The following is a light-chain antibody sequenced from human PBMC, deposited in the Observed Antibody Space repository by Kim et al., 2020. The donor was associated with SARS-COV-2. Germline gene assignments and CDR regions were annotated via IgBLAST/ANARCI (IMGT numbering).Light chain of an antibody. J-gene: IGKJ3*01. Sequence: EIVLTPSPGTLSLSPGERATLSCRASQSVSSNYLAWYQQKPGQAPRLLFYGASSRATGIPDRFSGSGSGTDFTLTISRLEPEDFAVYYCQHYGTSPFTFGPGTKVDIK. V-gene: IGKV3-20*01. CDR3: QHYGTSPFT. CDR2: GAS. CDR1: QSVSSNY.